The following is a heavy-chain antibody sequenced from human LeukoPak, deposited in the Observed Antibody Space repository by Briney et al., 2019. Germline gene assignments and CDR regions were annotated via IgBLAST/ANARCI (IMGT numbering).Heavy chain of an antibody. CDR3: ARDLPPSFYYGSSGWGGGFDY. V-gene: IGHV1-18*01. CDR2: ISAYNGNT. Sequence: ASVKVSCKASGYTFTSYGISWVRQAPGQGLEWMGWISAYNGNTNYAQKLQGRVTMTTDTSTSTAYMELRSLRSDDTAVYYCARDLPPSFYYGSSGWGGGFDYWGQGTLVTVSS. D-gene: IGHD3-22*01. CDR1: GYTFTSYG. J-gene: IGHJ4*02.